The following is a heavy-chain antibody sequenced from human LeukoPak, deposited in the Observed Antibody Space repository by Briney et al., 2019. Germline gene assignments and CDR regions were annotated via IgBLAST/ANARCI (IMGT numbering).Heavy chain of an antibody. CDR1: GGSISSYY. D-gene: IGHD1-26*01. V-gene: IGHV4-4*07. CDR2: IYTSVST. Sequence: SETLSLTCTVSGGSISSYYWSWIRQPAGNGREWSGRIYTSVSTTYNPSLKRRVTMSVDTSKNQFSLKLSSVAAADTAVYYCARDHDGGSYSAVVSNWFDPWGQGTLVTVSS. J-gene: IGHJ5*02. CDR3: ARDHDGGSYSAVVSNWFDP.